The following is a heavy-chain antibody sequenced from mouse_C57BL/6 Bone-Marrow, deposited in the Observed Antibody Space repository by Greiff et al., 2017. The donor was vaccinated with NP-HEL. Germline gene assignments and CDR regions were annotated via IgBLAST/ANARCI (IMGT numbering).Heavy chain of an antibody. J-gene: IGHJ2*01. CDR3: ARGQGVATDY. Sequence: VKLMESGPELVKPGASVKISCKASGYAFSSSWMNWVKQRPGKGLEWIGRIYPGDGDTNYNGKFKGKATLTADKSSSTAYMQLSSLTSEDSAVYFCARGQGVATDYWGQGTTLTVSS. CDR1: GYAFSSSW. D-gene: IGHD1-1*01. CDR2: IYPGDGDT. V-gene: IGHV1-82*01.